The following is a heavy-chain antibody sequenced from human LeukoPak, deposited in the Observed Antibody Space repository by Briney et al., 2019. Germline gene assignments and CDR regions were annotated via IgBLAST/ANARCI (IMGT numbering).Heavy chain of an antibody. CDR1: GFTFSSDG. Sequence: GGSLRLSCAASGFTFSSDGMHWVRLAPGKGLEWVALISSDGSDKYYADSVKGRFTISRDNSKSTLYLQMNSLRVEDTAVYYCAKWRNYYDSYGYYWGQGTPVTVSS. J-gene: IGHJ4*02. CDR2: ISSDGSDK. D-gene: IGHD3-22*01. V-gene: IGHV3-30*18. CDR3: AKWRNYYDSYGYY.